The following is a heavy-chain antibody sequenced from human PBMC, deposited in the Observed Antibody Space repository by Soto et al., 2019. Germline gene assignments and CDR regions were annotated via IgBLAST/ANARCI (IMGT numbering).Heavy chain of an antibody. Sequence: ASVKVSCKASGYTFTGYYMHWVRQAPGQGLEWMGWINPNSGGTNYAQKFQGWVTMTRDTSISTAYMELSRLRSDDTAVYYCARDQGSGVGYYYYGMDVWGQGTKVTVSS. V-gene: IGHV1-2*04. CDR1: GYTFTGYY. CDR3: ARDQGSGVGYYYYGMDV. D-gene: IGHD3-10*01. CDR2: INPNSGGT. J-gene: IGHJ6*02.